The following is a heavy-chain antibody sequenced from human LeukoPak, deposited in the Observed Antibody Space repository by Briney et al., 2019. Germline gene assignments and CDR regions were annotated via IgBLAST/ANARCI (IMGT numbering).Heavy chain of an antibody. D-gene: IGHD2-2*01. V-gene: IGHV1-2*06. J-gene: IGHJ5*02. CDR2: INPNSGST. CDR1: GGTFSSYA. CDR3: ARATSRAIPYISSHRRDKDWFDP. Sequence: GASVKVSFKASGGTFSSYAISWVRQAPGQGLEWMGRINPNSGSTNYAQKFQGRVTMTRDTSISTAYMELSRLRSDDTAVYYCARATSRAIPYISSHRRDKDWFDPWGQGTLVTVSS.